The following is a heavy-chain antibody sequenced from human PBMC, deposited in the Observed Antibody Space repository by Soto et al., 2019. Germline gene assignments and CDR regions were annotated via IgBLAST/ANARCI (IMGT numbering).Heavy chain of an antibody. V-gene: IGHV4-4*07. CDR2: IDSRGKT. J-gene: IGHJ3*02. Sequence: SETLSLTCTVSGGSINGYYWNWIRQSAGKGLEWIGRIDSRGKTNHTPSLKSRVTMSIDTSKNQFSLSLRFVTAADSAVYFCAKDESGAADIWGQGTMVTVSS. D-gene: IGHD7-27*01. CDR3: AKDESGAADI. CDR1: GGSINGYY.